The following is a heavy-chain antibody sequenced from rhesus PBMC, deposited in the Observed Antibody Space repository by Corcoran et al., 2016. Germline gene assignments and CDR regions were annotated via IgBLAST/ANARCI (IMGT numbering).Heavy chain of an antibody. CDR3: AREYSWNGAGYFDY. D-gene: IGHD1-1-1*01. J-gene: IGHJ4*01. Sequence: QLQLQESGPGLVKPSETLSLTCAVSGGSISSNYWRWIRPPPGQGLEWIGRISGSGGSTDYNPSLKSRVTISTDTSKNQFSLKLSSVTAADTAVYYCAREYSWNGAGYFDYWGQGVLVTVSS. V-gene: IGHV4-173*01. CDR1: GGSISSNY. CDR2: ISGSGGST.